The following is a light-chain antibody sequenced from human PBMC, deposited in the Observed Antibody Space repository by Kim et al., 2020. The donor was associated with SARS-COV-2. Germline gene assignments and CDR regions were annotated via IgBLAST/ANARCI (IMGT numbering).Light chain of an antibody. CDR1: QSVSSN. J-gene: IGKJ2*01. CDR3: QQYKDWPFT. Sequence: EIVMTQSPGTLSVSPGERATLSCRASQSVSSNLAWYQQKPGQAPRLLIHGASTRATGIPARFSGSGSGTEFTLTISSLQSEDFAVYYCQQYKDWPFTFGQGTKLEIK. V-gene: IGKV3-15*01. CDR2: GAS.